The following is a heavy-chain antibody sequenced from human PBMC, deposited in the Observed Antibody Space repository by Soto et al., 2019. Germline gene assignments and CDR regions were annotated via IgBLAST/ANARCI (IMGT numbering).Heavy chain of an antibody. CDR1: GYTFTSYD. CDR3: MWLEQSFDY. CDR2: MNPNSGNT. V-gene: IGHV1-8*01. J-gene: IGHJ4*02. D-gene: IGHD5-12*01. Sequence: GSVKDSCKASGYTFTSYDINWVRQATGQGREWMGWMNPNSGNTGYAQKFQGRVTMTRNTSISTAYMELSSLRSEDTAVYYCMWLEQSFDYWGQGTLVTASS.